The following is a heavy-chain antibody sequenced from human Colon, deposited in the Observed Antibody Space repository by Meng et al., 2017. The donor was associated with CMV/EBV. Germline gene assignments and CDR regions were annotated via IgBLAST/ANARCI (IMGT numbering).Heavy chain of an antibody. Sequence: SGSPFSSDVICWVRQAPGQGLEWMGWISTDNDNTDYAQKLQGRVTMTTDTLTSTDYMELTSLKSDDTAVFYGARAREVGYSAYDYYDFWGQGTLVTVSS. CDR1: GSPFSSDV. CDR2: ISTDNDNT. J-gene: IGHJ4*02. D-gene: IGHD5-12*01. CDR3: ARAREVGYSAYDYYDF. V-gene: IGHV1-18*01.